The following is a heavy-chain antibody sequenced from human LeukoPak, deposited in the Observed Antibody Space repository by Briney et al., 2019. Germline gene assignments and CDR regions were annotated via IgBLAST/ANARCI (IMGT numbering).Heavy chain of an antibody. CDR2: ISSSSSYI. Sequence: GGSLRLSCAASGFTFSSYSMNWVRQAPGKGLEWVSSISSSSSYIYYADSVKGRFTISRDNAKNSLYLQMNSLRAEDTAVYYCASSITIFGVVIVRRDYWGQGTLVTVSS. CDR3: ASSITIFGVVIVRRDY. D-gene: IGHD3-3*01. J-gene: IGHJ4*02. V-gene: IGHV3-21*04. CDR1: GFTFSSYS.